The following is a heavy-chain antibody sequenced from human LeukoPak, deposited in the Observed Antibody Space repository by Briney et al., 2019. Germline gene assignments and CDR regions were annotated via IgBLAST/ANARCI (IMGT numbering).Heavy chain of an antibody. CDR3: ARAFYCSGGSCYYYGMDV. J-gene: IGHJ6*02. CDR1: GGSISSYY. CDR2: IYYSGST. Sequence: SETLSLTCTVSGGSISSYYWSWIRQPPGKGLEWIGYIYYSGSTNYNPSLKSRVTISVDTSKNQFSLKLSSVTAADTAVYYCARAFYCSGGSCYYYGMDVWGQGTTDTVSS. V-gene: IGHV4-59*01. D-gene: IGHD2-15*01.